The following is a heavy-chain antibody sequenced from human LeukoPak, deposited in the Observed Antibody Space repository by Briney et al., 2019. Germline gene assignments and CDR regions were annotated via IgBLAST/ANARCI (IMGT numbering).Heavy chain of an antibody. Sequence: ASVKFSVKASGYTLPSSDINGVRQATGQGLEWMGWMNPNSGNTGYAQKFQGRVTMTRNTSISTAYMELSSLRSEDTAVYYCARPGPSYSRTAGYMDVWGKGTTVTVSS. CDR3: ARPGPSYSRTAGYMDV. J-gene: IGHJ6*03. V-gene: IGHV1-8*01. CDR2: MNPNSGNT. CDR1: GYTLPSSD. D-gene: IGHD1-26*01.